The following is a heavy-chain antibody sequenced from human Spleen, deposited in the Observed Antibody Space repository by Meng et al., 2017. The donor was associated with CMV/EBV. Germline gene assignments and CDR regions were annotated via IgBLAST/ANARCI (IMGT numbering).Heavy chain of an antibody. D-gene: IGHD3-3*01. V-gene: IGHV3-30*04. CDR1: EFTFRSYR. Sequence: GGSLRLSCAASEFTFRSYRMHWVRQAPGKGLEWLAGIPYDGSDTYYVDSVKGRFTIFRDNSKNTLSLQMDSLRAEDTAVYHCARGDFWSGYYNYIDYWGQGTLVTVSS. J-gene: IGHJ4*02. CDR2: IPYDGSDT. CDR3: ARGDFWSGYYNYIDY.